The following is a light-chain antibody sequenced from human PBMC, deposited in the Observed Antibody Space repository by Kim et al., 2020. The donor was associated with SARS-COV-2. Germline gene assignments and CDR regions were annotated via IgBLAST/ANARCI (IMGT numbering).Light chain of an antibody. V-gene: IGLV2-8*01. CDR1: SSAVGGYNY. CDR2: EVS. CDR3: SSYAGSNIVV. J-gene: IGLJ2*01. Sequence: GQSVTFSCPGTSSAVGGYNYVSWYQQSPGKAPKLMIFEVSERPSGVPDRFSGSKSGNTASLTVSGLQAEDEADYYCSSYAGSNIVVFGGGTQLTVL.